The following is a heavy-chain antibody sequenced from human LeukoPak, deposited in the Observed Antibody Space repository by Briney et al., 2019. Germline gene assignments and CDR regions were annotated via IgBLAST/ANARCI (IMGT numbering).Heavy chain of an antibody. J-gene: IGHJ4*02. CDR2: IYSGGST. Sequence: PGGSLRLSCAASGFTVSSNYMSWVRQAPGKGLEWVSVIYSGGSTYYADSVKGRFTISRDNSKNTVYLQMNSLRAEDTAVCYCARERVFNWNYWFDYWGQGTLVTVSS. D-gene: IGHD1-7*01. CDR1: GFTVSSNY. CDR3: ARERVFNWNYWFDY. V-gene: IGHV3-66*01.